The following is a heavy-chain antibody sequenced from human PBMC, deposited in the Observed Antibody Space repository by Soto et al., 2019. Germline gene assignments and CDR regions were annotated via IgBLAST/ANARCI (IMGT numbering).Heavy chain of an antibody. J-gene: IGHJ3*02. V-gene: IGHV3-23*01. CDR3: AKDRYDRPDAFDI. Sequence: EVQLLESGGGLVQPGGSLRLSCAASGFTFSSYAMSWVRQAPGKGLEWVSAISGSGGSTYYADSVKGRFTISRDNSKNTLYLQMNSLRAEDTDVYYCAKDRYDRPDAFDIWGQGTMVTVSS. D-gene: IGHD5-12*01. CDR2: ISGSGGST. CDR1: GFTFSSYA.